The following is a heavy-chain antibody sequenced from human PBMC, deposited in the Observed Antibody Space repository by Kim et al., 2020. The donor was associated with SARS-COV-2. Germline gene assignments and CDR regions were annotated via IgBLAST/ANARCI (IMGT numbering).Heavy chain of an antibody. CDR3: TREDY. CDR2: ISPNSGDT. CDR1: GYTFTDYY. J-gene: IGHJ4*02. Sequence: ASVKVSCKASGYTFTDYYLHWIRQAPGQGLEWLGWISPNSGDTTYAQKFQGRVTITRDTSITTAYMELNSQRSDDTALYFCTREDYWGQGTLVTVSS. V-gene: IGHV1-2*02.